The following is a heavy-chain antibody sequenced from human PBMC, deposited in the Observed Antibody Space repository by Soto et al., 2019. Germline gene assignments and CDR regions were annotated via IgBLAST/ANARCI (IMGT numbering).Heavy chain of an antibody. Sequence: EAQLVESGGDLVQPGGSLRLSCVASGFTFSSYWMTWVRQAPGKGLEWVANIKKDGSENYYVDAVKGRFTISRDNAKNSLYLQMNSLRAEDSAVYYCARGDYHRSGSYYNWGQGTLVTVSS. D-gene: IGHD3-10*01. J-gene: IGHJ4*02. CDR2: IKKDGSEN. CDR3: ARGDYHRSGSYYN. CDR1: GFTFSSYW. V-gene: IGHV3-7*04.